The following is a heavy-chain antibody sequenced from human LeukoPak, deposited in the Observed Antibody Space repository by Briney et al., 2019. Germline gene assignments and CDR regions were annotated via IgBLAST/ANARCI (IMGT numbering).Heavy chain of an antibody. V-gene: IGHV3-21*01. CDR3: ARDLSRYYDSSGYYSPRNAFDI. Sequence: GGSLRLSCAASGFTFSSYSMNWVRQAPGKGLEWVSSISSSSSYIYYADSVKGRFTISRDNAKNSLYLQMNCLRAEDTAVYYCARDLSRYYDSSGYYSPRNAFDIWGQGTMVTVSS. CDR1: GFTFSSYS. J-gene: IGHJ3*02. CDR2: ISSSSSYI. D-gene: IGHD3-22*01.